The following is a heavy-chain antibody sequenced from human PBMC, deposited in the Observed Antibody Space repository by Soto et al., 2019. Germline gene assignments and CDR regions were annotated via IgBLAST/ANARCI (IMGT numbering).Heavy chain of an antibody. Sequence: QVQLVQSGAEVKKPGSSLKVSCKASGGTFSSYAISWVRQAPGQGLEWMGGIIPIFGTANYARKFQGRVTITADESTSTAYMELSSLRSEDTDVYYCARRDIWFGELSENNWFDPWGQGTLVTVSS. CDR1: GGTFSSYA. CDR3: ARRDIWFGELSENNWFDP. J-gene: IGHJ5*02. D-gene: IGHD3-10*01. V-gene: IGHV1-69*01. CDR2: IIPIFGTA.